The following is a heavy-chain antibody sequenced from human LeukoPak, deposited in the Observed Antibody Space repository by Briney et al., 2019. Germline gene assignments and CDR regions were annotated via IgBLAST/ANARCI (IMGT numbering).Heavy chain of an antibody. Sequence: PGGSLRLSCAASGFTFSSYAMSWVRQAPGKGLEWVSAISGSGGSTYYADSVKGRFTISRDNSKNTLYLQMNSLRAEDTAVYYCAKGPTTVTTGPWGHFNWFDPWGQGTLVTVSS. D-gene: IGHD4-17*01. CDR2: ISGSGGST. J-gene: IGHJ5*02. CDR1: GFTFSSYA. V-gene: IGHV3-23*01. CDR3: AKGPTTVTTGPWGHFNWFDP.